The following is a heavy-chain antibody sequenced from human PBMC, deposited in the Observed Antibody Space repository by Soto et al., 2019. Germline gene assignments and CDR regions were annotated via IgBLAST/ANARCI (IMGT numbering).Heavy chain of an antibody. D-gene: IGHD2-15*01. V-gene: IGHV1-69*01. CDR3: ARDLGYCSGGSCYYRWYFDL. J-gene: IGHJ2*01. Sequence: QVQLVQSGAELKKPGSSVKVSCKASGGTFSSYAISWVRQAPGQGLEWMGGIIPIFGTANYAQKFQGRVTITADESTSTAYMELSSLRSEDTAVYYCARDLGYCSGGSCYYRWYFDLWGRGTLVTVSS. CDR2: IIPIFGTA. CDR1: GGTFSSYA.